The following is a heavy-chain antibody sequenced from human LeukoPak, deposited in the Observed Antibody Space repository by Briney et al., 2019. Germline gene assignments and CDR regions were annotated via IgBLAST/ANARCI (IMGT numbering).Heavy chain of an antibody. D-gene: IGHD2-2*01. CDR2: ISSSGSTI. J-gene: IGHJ3*02. CDR3: ARSQHSSLAFDI. Sequence: GGSLRLSCAASGFTFSDYYMSWIRQAPGKGLEWVSYISSSGSTIYYADSAKGRFTISRDNAKNSLYLQMNSLRAEDTAVYYCARSQHSSLAFDIWGQGTMVTVSS. CDR1: GFTFSDYY. V-gene: IGHV3-11*01.